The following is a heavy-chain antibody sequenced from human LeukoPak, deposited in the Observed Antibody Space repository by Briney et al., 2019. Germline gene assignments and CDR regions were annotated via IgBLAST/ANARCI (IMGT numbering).Heavy chain of an antibody. CDR2: INHSGST. J-gene: IGHJ2*01. CDR3: AREDYGDPYWYFDL. CDR1: GGSFSGYY. V-gene: IGHV4-34*01. D-gene: IGHD4-17*01. Sequence: PSETLSLTCAVYGGSFSGYYWSWIRQPPGKGLEWIGEINHSGSTNYNPSLKSRVTISVDTSKNQLSLKLSSVTAADTAVYYCAREDYGDPYWYFDLWGRGTLVTVSS.